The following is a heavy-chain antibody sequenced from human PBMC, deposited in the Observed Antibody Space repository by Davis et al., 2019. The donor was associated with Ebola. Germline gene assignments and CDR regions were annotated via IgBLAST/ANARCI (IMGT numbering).Heavy chain of an antibody. CDR3: AREAYSGTLRFDY. V-gene: IGHV3-48*02. CDR2: ISSSSSII. Sequence: LSLTCAATGFTFSSYSMNWVRQAPGKGVEWVSYISSSSSIIYYADPVKGRFTISRDNAKNSLYLQMNSLRDEDTAVYYCAREAYSGTLRFDYWGQGTLVTVSS. CDR1: GFTFSSYS. D-gene: IGHD1-26*01. J-gene: IGHJ4*02.